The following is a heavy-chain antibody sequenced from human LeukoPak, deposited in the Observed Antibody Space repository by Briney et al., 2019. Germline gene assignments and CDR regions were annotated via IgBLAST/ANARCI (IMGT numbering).Heavy chain of an antibody. CDR1: GYTFTSYG. Sequence: ASXXXSCKASGYTFTSYGISWVRQAPGQGVEGMGLISAYNGNTNYAQKLQGRVTMTTDTSTSTAYMELRSLRSDDTAVYYCARGYCSSTSCYTGDYWGQGTLVTVSS. J-gene: IGHJ4*02. CDR3: ARGYCSSTSCYTGDY. V-gene: IGHV1-18*01. CDR2: ISAYNGNT. D-gene: IGHD2-2*02.